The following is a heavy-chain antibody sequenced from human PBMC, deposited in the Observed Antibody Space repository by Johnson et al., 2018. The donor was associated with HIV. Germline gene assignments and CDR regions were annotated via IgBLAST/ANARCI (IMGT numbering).Heavy chain of an antibody. D-gene: IGHD6-6*01. Sequence: QVQLVESGGGVVQPGRSLRLSCVASGFTFSSYGMHWVRQAPGKGLEWVAIVSYDGSKKYYPDSVKGRFTISRDNSKNTLYLQMASLRAEDTAVYYCAKDGKTGRRYSSSAVLNAFDIWGQGTMVTVSS. J-gene: IGHJ3*02. CDR1: GFTFSSYG. CDR3: AKDGKTGRRYSSSAVLNAFDI. V-gene: IGHV3-30*18. CDR2: VSYDGSKK.